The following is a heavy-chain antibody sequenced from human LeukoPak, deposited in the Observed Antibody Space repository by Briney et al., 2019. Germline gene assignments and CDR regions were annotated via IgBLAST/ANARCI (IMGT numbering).Heavy chain of an antibody. CDR3: AIYYDTSGYFA. Sequence: SETLSLTCTVSGGSLSSNYWSWLRQPPGKGLEWIGYIYYSGSTNYNPSLKSRVTISVDTSKNQFSLKLSSVTAADTAVYYCAIYYDTSGYFAWGQGTLVTVSS. D-gene: IGHD3-22*01. J-gene: IGHJ5*02. CDR2: IYYSGST. CDR1: GGSLSSNY. V-gene: IGHV4-59*01.